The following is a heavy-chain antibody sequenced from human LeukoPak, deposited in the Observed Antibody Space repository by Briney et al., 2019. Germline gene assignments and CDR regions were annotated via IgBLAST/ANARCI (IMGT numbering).Heavy chain of an antibody. CDR3: ARRRGFNWFDP. V-gene: IGHV4-39*07. J-gene: IGHJ5*02. Sequence: SETLSLTCTVSGGSISSSSYYWGWIRQPPGKRLEWIGEINHSGTTTYNPSRKSRVTISVDTSKNQFSLKLSSVTAADTAVYYCARRRGFNWFDPWGQGTLVTVSS. CDR1: GGSISSSSYY. D-gene: IGHD3-10*01. CDR2: INHSGTT.